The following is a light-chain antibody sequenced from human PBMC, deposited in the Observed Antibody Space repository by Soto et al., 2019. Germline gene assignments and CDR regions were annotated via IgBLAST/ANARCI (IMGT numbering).Light chain of an antibody. CDR2: WAS. J-gene: IGKJ1*01. V-gene: IGKV4-1*01. Sequence: IEMPQSPDSLAVFLGEKATIKCKSGQSLLYSVNNENYLAWYQKKPGQPPKLLIYWASIRDSGVPDRFSGSGSGTEFTLTVSSVPAEDVAVDYCQQYYSGLWTLGHWTKVEIK. CDR1: QSLLYSVNNENY. CDR3: QQYYSGLWT.